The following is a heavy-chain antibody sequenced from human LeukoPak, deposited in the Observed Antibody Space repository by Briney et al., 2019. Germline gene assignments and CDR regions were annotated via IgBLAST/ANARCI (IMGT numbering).Heavy chain of an antibody. CDR1: GGSFSGYY. Sequence: SETLSLTCAVYGGSFSGYYWSWIRQPPGKGLEWIGEINHSGSTNYNPSLKSRATIPVDTSKNQFSLKLSSVTAADTAVYYCAGPDSSEIDYWGQGTLVTVSS. CDR3: AGPDSSEIDY. V-gene: IGHV4-34*01. CDR2: INHSGST. J-gene: IGHJ4*02.